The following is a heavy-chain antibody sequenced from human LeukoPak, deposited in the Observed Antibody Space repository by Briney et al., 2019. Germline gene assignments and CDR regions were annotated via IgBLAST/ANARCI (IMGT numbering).Heavy chain of an antibody. J-gene: IGHJ4*02. Sequence: TSETLSLTSTVSVGSISSSSYYWGWIRQPPGKGLEWIGSIYYSGSTYYNPSLKSRATIYVDTSKNQFSLKLSSVSGADTAVYYCGRPHGLQLLDFEYWGQGTLVTVSS. V-gene: IGHV4-39*01. CDR3: GRPHGLQLLDFEY. CDR2: IYYSGST. D-gene: IGHD2-2*01. CDR1: VGSISSSSYY.